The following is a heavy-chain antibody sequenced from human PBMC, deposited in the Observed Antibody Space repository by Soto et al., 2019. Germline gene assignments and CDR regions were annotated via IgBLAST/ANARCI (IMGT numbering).Heavy chain of an antibody. D-gene: IGHD2-15*01. CDR1: GYSFTSYW. CDR2: IYPGDSDT. CDR3: ARLRGYCSGGSCSDYYYYGKDV. Sequence: GESLKISCKGSGYSFTSYWIGWVRQMPGKGLEWMGIIYPGDSDTRYSPSFQGQVTISADKSISTAYLQWSSLKASDTAMYYCARLRGYCSGGSCSDYYYYGKDVWSQGTTVTVSS. V-gene: IGHV5-51*01. J-gene: IGHJ6*02.